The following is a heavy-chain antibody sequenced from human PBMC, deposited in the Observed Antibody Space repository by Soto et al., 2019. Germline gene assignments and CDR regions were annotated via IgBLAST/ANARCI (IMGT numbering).Heavy chain of an antibody. CDR2: VYYSGTT. CDR3: VTVNLEGAAYYFDY. J-gene: IGHJ4*02. V-gene: IGHV4-30-4*01. CDR1: GGSIRNGDYY. D-gene: IGHD1-26*01. Sequence: SETLSLTCTVSGGSIRNGDYYWGWIRQPPGKGLEWIGYVYYSGTTYSYPSLNSRVSISVDTSENQFSLRLTSVTAADTAVYYCVTVNLEGAAYYFDYWGQGTLVTVSS.